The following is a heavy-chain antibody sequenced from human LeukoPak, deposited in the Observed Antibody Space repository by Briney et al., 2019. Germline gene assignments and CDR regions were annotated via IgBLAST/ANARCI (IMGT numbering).Heavy chain of an antibody. V-gene: IGHV1-69*13. CDR3: ASSPGVAVAGTLVDY. D-gene: IGHD6-19*01. Sequence: GASVKVSCKASGGTFSSYAISWVRQAPGQGLEWMGGIIPIFGTANYAQKFQGRVTITADESTSTAYMELSGLRSEDTAVYYCASSPGVAVAGTLVDYWGQGTLVTVSS. CDR1: GGTFSSYA. J-gene: IGHJ4*02. CDR2: IIPIFGTA.